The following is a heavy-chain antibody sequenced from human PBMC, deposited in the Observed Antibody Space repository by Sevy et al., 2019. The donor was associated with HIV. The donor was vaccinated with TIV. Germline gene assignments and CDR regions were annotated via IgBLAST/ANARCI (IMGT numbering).Heavy chain of an antibody. J-gene: IGHJ4*02. CDR3: ARDEGGYDPLDY. V-gene: IGHV3-21*01. D-gene: IGHD3-16*01. CDR2: INYSAEYI. CDR1: GFTFTSYT. Sequence: GGSLRLSCATSGFTFTSYTMNWVRQAPGKGLEWVSSINYSAEYIYYADSVKGRFTISRDNAKNSLFLQMNSLRVEDTAVYYCARDEGGYDPLDYWGQGTLVTVSS.